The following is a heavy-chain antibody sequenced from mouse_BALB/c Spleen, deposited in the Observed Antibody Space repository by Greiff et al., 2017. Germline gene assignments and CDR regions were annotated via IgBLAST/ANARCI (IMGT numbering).Heavy chain of an antibody. CDR3: ARGCYSYAMDY. D-gene: IGHD2-12*01. Sequence: VQLQQPGAELVKPGASVKLSCKASGYTFTSYWMHWVKQRPGQGLEWIGEINPSNGRTNYNEKFKSKATLTVDKSSSTAYMQLSSLTSEDSAVYYCARGCYSYAMDYWGQGTSVTVSS. CDR1: GYTFTSYW. V-gene: IGHV1S81*02. J-gene: IGHJ4*01. CDR2: INPSNGRT.